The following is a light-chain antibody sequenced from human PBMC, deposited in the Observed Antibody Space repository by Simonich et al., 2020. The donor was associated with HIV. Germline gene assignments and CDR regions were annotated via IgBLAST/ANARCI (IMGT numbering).Light chain of an antibody. Sequence: DIVLTQTPLSLSVTPGQPASISCRSSQSLLHTDGKTYLYWYLQKPGQSPRLLIYAVSTRFSGVPDRFSGSGSGTHFTLKIGRVEAEDVGVYYCMQSIQLPLTFGGGTNVEIK. CDR2: AVS. J-gene: IGKJ4*01. CDR1: QSLLHTDGKTY. CDR3: MQSIQLPLT. V-gene: IGKV2D-29*02.